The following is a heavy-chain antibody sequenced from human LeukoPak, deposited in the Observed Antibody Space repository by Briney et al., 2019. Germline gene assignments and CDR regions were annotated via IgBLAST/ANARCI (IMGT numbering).Heavy chain of an antibody. V-gene: IGHV3-21*01. CDR2: ISTTSAYI. D-gene: IGHD6-13*01. J-gene: IGHJ4*02. Sequence: GGSLRLSCAASGFTFSSYAMSWVRQAPGKGLAWVSSISTTSAYIYYADSVKGRLTTSRDNAKSSLYLEMNSLRAEDTAVYYCARDGAAAAGRYFDYWGQGSLVTVSS. CDR1: GFTFSSYA. CDR3: ARDGAAAAGRYFDY.